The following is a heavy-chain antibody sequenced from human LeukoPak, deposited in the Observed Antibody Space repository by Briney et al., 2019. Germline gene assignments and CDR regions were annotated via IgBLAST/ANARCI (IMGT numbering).Heavy chain of an antibody. Sequence: GGSLRLSCAASGFAFSTYAMHWVRQAPGKGLEWLAVISFDGNTKYYADSAKGRFTISRDNSKNTLYVQISSLRVEDTAVYYCARAMVRGVPFDYWGQGTLVTVSS. V-gene: IGHV3-30-3*01. J-gene: IGHJ4*02. CDR3: ARAMVRGVPFDY. D-gene: IGHD3-10*01. CDR1: GFAFSTYA. CDR2: ISFDGNTK.